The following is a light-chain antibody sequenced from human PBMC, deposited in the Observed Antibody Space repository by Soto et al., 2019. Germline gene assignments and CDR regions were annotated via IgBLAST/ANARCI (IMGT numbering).Light chain of an antibody. CDR2: QAS. CDR1: QSISNW. Sequence: DIQMTQSPSTLSASVGDSVTITCRASQSISNWLAWYQQKPGKAPKLLIYQASSLESGVPSRFGGSASGTEFTLTITSLQPDDFATYYCQQYGDYSPITFGQGTRLQIK. CDR3: QQYGDYSPIT. J-gene: IGKJ5*01. V-gene: IGKV1-5*03.